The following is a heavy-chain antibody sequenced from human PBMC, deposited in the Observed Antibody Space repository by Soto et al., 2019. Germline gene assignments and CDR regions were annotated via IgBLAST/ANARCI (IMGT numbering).Heavy chain of an antibody. J-gene: IGHJ5*02. CDR1: GYTFTGYY. Sequence: ALVKVSCKASGYTFTGYYMHWVRQAPGQGLEWMGWINPNSGGTNYAQKFQGRVTMTRDTSISTAYTELSRLRSDDTAVYYCARVRHRSSTICYSGFDAWGQGTLVTVSS. D-gene: IGHD2-2*01. V-gene: IGHV1-2*02. CDR2: INPNSGGT. CDR3: ARVRHRSSTICYSGFDA.